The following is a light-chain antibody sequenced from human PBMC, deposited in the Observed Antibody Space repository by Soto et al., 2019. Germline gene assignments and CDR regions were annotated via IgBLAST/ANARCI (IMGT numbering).Light chain of an antibody. CDR3: QQYNSYPFT. V-gene: IGKV3-11*01. CDR1: QSVSRY. J-gene: IGKJ3*01. CDR2: DAS. Sequence: EIVLPQSTATLSLSPGARATLSCRDSQSVSRYLAWYQQRPGQAPRLLIYDASYRATGIPSRFSGSGSGTDFTLTISSLQPEDFATYYCQQYNSYPFTFGPGTKVDIK.